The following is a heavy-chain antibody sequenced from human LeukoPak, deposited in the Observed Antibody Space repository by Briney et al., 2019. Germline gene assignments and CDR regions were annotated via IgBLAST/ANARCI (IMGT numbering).Heavy chain of an antibody. CDR3: TGNYYGSGSYADFDY. D-gene: IGHD3-10*01. J-gene: IGHJ4*02. V-gene: IGHV3-73*01. CDR2: IRSTANGYAT. Sequence: PGRSLRLSRAASGFTFSGSALHWVRQASGKGLEWVGRIRSTANGYATAYAASVKGRFTISRDDSKNTAYLQMDSLRTEDTAVYYCTGNYYGSGSYADFDYWGQGTLVTVSS. CDR1: GFTFSGSA.